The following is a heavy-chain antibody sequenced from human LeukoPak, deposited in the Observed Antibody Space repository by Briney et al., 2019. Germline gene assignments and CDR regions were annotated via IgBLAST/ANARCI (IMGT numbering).Heavy chain of an antibody. V-gene: IGHV3-23*01. CDR3: AKDPYCGGDCYGDYFDY. Sequence: GGSLRLSCEASGFTFSSYAMSWVRQAPGKGLDWVSAISGSGGSTYYADSVKGRFTISRDNSKNTLYLQMNSLRAEDTAVYYCAKDPYCGGDCYGDYFDYWGQGTLVTVSS. CDR1: GFTFSSYA. D-gene: IGHD2-21*02. CDR2: ISGSGGST. J-gene: IGHJ4*02.